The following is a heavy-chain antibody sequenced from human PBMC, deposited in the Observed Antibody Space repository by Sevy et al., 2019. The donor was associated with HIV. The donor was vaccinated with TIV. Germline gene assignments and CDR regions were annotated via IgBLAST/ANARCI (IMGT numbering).Heavy chain of an antibody. CDR1: GGTFSSYG. CDR3: ARGGGNGWYYFDY. D-gene: IGHD6-19*01. CDR2: IIPILGTV. V-gene: IGHV1-69*13. Sequence: ASVKVSCKASGGTFSSYGISWVRQAPGQGLEWMGGIIPILGTVNYAQKFQGRVTITADESTKTAYMGLSSLRSDDTAEYYCARGGGNGWYYFDYWGQETLVTVSS. J-gene: IGHJ4*02.